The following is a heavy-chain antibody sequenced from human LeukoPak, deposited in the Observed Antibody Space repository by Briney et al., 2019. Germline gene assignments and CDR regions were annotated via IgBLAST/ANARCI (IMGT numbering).Heavy chain of an antibody. CDR3: ARAPTSYYFDY. CDR2: IYSGGST. V-gene: IGHV3-53*01. Sequence: GGSLRLSCAASGFTVNNNYMSWVRQAPGKGLEWVSVIYSGGSTYYADSVKGRFTISRDNSKNTPYLQMNSLRAEDTAVYYCARAPTSYYFDYWGQGTLVTVSS. J-gene: IGHJ4*02. CDR1: GFTVNNNY. D-gene: IGHD2/OR15-2a*01.